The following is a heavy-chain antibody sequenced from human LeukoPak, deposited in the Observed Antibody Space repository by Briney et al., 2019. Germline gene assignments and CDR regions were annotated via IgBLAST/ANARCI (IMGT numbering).Heavy chain of an antibody. CDR3: ATDGDYSGIDY. Sequence: SETLSLTCSVYGGHFIGYYRSWIRQPPGRGLEWIGEINHSGSTNYNPSLKSRVTISIDTSKNQFSLKLSSVTAADTAVYYCATDGDYSGIDYCGQGTLVTVSS. J-gene: IGHJ4*02. CDR1: GGHFIGYY. V-gene: IGHV4-34*01. D-gene: IGHD4-17*01. CDR2: INHSGST.